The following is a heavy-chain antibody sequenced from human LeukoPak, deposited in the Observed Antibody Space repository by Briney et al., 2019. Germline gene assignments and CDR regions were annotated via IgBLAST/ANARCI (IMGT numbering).Heavy chain of an antibody. CDR3: AKDRYNWNKSYFDY. CDR2: ISGSGGST. J-gene: IGHJ4*02. V-gene: IGHV3-23*01. CDR1: GFRLSNYD. Sequence: GRSLRLTCAASGFRLSNYDMPWVRQGPGKGLEWVSAISGSGGSTYYADSVKGRFTISRDNSKNTLYLQMNSLRAEDTAVYYCAKDRYNWNKSYFDYWGQGTLVTVSS. D-gene: IGHD1/OR15-1a*01.